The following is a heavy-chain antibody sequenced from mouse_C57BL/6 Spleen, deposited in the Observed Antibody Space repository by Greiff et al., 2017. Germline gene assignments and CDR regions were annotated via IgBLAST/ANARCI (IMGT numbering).Heavy chain of an antibody. CDR1: GYTFTSYW. D-gene: IGHD2-4*01. CDR2: INPSNGGT. Sequence: QVQLQQSGTELVKPGASVKLSCKASGYTFTSYWMHWVKQRPGQGLEWIGNINPSNGGTNYNENFKSKATLTVDKSSSTAYMQLSSLTSEDSAVYYCARSRVGDYDLFAYWGQGTLVTVSA. J-gene: IGHJ3*01. V-gene: IGHV1-53*01. CDR3: ARSRVGDYDLFAY.